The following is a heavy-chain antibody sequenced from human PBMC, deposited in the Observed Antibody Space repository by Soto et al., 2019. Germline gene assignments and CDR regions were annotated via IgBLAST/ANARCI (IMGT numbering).Heavy chain of an antibody. D-gene: IGHD3-3*01. J-gene: IGHJ5*02. CDR1: GFSLSTSGVG. Sequence: SGPTLVKPTQTLTLTCTFSGFSLSTSGVGVGWIRQPPGKALEWLALIYWDDDKRYSPSLKSRLTITKDTSKNQVVLTMTNMDPVDTATYYCAHNHHDFWSGYLKHNWFDPWGQGTLVTVSS. V-gene: IGHV2-5*02. CDR3: AHNHHDFWSGYLKHNWFDP. CDR2: IYWDDDK.